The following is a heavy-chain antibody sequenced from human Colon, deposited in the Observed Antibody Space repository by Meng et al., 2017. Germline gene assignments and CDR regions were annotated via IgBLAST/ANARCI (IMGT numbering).Heavy chain of an antibody. Sequence: GSGPGLGEPSGTLSLTCAGSGGSISSSNLWSWVRQPPGKGLEWIGEIYHSGSTNYNPSLKSRVTISVDKSKNQFSLKLSSVTAADTAVYYCASGRKYCSSTSCYGQFDYWGQGTLVTVSS. CDR3: ASGRKYCSSTSCYGQFDY. CDR1: GGSISSSNL. D-gene: IGHD2-2*01. J-gene: IGHJ4*02. V-gene: IGHV4-4*02. CDR2: IYHSGST.